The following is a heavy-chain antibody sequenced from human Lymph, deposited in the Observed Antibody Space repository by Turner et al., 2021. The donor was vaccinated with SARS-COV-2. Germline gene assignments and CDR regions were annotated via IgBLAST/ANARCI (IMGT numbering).Heavy chain of an antibody. Sequence: QVHLVQSGAEVKEPGASVKVSCKASGYTFTGYYMHWVRQAPGQGLEWMGWINPDSGGTNYAQNFQDRVTMTRDTSISTAYMELSRLRSDDTAVYYCARGGLYYYDSSAYYGDAFDFWGQGTMVTVSS. J-gene: IGHJ3*01. V-gene: IGHV1-2*02. D-gene: IGHD3-22*01. CDR3: ARGGLYYYDSSAYYGDAFDF. CDR2: INPDSGGT. CDR1: GYTFTGYY.